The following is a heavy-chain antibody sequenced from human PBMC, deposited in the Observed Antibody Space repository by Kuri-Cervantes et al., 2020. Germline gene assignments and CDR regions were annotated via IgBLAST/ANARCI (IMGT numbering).Heavy chain of an antibody. CDR2: IIPIFGTA. J-gene: IGHJ1*01. V-gene: IGHV1-69*13. CDR1: GGTFSSYA. D-gene: IGHD6-19*01. CDR3: ARDRSVAGPEYFQH. Sequence: SVKVSCKASGGTFSSYAINWVRQAPGQGLEWMGGIIPIFGTANYAQKFQGRVTITADESTSTAYMELSGLRSEDTAVYYCARDRSVAGPEYFQHWGQGTLVTVSS.